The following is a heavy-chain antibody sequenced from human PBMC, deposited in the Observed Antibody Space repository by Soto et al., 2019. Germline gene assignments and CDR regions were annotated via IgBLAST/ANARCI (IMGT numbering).Heavy chain of an antibody. Sequence: PGESLKISCKGSGYSFTSYWIGWVRQMPGKGLEWMGIIYPGDSDTRYSPSFQGQVTISADKSISNAYLQWSSLKASDTAMYYCATSYQLTNYYYYGMDVWGQGTTVTVSS. CDR1: GYSFTSYW. J-gene: IGHJ6*02. D-gene: IGHD2-2*01. CDR3: ATSYQLTNYYYYGMDV. CDR2: IYPGDSDT. V-gene: IGHV5-51*01.